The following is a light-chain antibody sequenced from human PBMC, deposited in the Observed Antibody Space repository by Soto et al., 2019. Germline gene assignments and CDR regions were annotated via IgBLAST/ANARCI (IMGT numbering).Light chain of an antibody. V-gene: IGKV1-27*01. CDR2: VAF. CDR1: QGISNY. CDR3: QKYNSAPWT. Sequence: DIQMTQSPSSLSASVGDRVTITCRARQGISNYLAWYQQQPGKVPKLLIYVAFTLQSGVPSRFSGSGSGTDFTLTISSLQPEDVATYYCQKYNSAPWTFGQGTKVEIK. J-gene: IGKJ1*01.